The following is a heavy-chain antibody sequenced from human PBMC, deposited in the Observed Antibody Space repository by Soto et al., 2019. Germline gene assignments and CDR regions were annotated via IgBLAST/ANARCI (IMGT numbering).Heavy chain of an antibody. CDR1: GFTFSSYA. CDR2: ISGSGGST. D-gene: IGHD3-22*01. V-gene: IGHV3-23*01. J-gene: IGHJ4*02. Sequence: GGSLRLSCAASGFTFSSYAMSWVRQAPGKGLEWVSAISGSGGSTYYADSVKGRFTISRDNSKNTLYLQMNSLRAEDTAVYYCAKPSLHYYDSSGYYSDFDYWGQGTLVTVSS. CDR3: AKPSLHYYDSSGYYSDFDY.